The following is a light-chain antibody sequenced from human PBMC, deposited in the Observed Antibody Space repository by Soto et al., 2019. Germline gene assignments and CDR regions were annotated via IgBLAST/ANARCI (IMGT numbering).Light chain of an antibody. CDR2: KAS. CDR3: QQYNSYSLT. CDR1: QSISSW. J-gene: IGKJ1*01. Sequence: DIQMTQSPSTLSASVGDRVTITCRASQSISSWLAWYQQKPGKAPKLLIYKASSLETGVPSRFSGSGSWTEFTLSISSLQPDDFAPYYCQQYNSYSLTFGQGTKVEIK. V-gene: IGKV1-5*03.